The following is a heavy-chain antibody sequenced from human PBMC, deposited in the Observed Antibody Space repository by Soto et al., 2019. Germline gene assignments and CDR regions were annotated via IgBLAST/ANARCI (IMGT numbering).Heavy chain of an antibody. CDR3: ATSQKGYNWNYFDH. D-gene: IGHD1-20*01. CDR2: VFYTGFT. Sequence: PPGTLSPTCAVSGGTISGSYYYWGWLRQSPGKGPEWIGSVFYTGFTSYNPSLESRVSVSVDTSKNQYSLKVSGVSAADTAVYYCATSQKGYNWNYFDHWGPGALVTVSS. CDR1: GGTISGSYYY. J-gene: IGHJ4*02. V-gene: IGHV4-39*01.